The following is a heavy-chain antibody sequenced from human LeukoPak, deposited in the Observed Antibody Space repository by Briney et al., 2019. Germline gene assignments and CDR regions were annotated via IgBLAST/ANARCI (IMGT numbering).Heavy chain of an antibody. D-gene: IGHD4-17*01. CDR3: ARGVYGDYLEYFQH. V-gene: IGHV1-69*05. J-gene: IGHJ1*01. CDR2: IIPIFGTA. Sequence: SVKVSCKASGGTFSSYAISWVRQAPGQGLEWMGGIIPIFGTANYAQKFQGRVTITTDESTSTAYMELSSLRSEDTAVYYCARGVYGDYLEYFQHCGQGTLVTVSS. CDR1: GGTFSSYA.